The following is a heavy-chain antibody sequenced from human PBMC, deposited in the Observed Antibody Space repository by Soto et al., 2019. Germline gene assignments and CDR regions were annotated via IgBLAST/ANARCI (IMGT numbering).Heavy chain of an antibody. Sequence: QVQLVESGGGLVEPGGSLRLSCAASGFIFTDYSMTWIRQAPGKGLEWVSYISNGDETTHYADSVKGRFIVSRDNAKKVLFLQMSGLRVDDTAVYYCARGLRDFDWRLPFGYWGQGTLVTVSS. J-gene: IGHJ4*02. V-gene: IGHV3-11*01. CDR1: GFIFTDYS. CDR3: ARGLRDFDWRLPFGY. D-gene: IGHD3-9*01. CDR2: ISNGDETT.